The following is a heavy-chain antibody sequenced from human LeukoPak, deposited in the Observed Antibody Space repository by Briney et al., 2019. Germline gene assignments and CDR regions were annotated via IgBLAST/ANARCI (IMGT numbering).Heavy chain of an antibody. CDR2: MNPNSGNT. J-gene: IGHJ6*02. CDR3: ARVVSDYDFWSGYPLGYYYYGMDV. CDR1: GGTFTSYD. V-gene: IGHV1-8*01. D-gene: IGHD3-3*01. Sequence: ASVKVSCKASGGTFTSYDINWVRQATGQGLEWMGWMNPNSGNTGYAQKFQGRVTMTRNTSISTAYMELSSLRSEDTAVYYCARVVSDYDFWSGYPLGYYYYGMDVWGQGTTVTVSS.